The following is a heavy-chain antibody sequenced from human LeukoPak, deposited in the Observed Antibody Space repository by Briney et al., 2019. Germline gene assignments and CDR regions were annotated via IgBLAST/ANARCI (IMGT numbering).Heavy chain of an antibody. D-gene: IGHD3-3*01. CDR3: ARGGFLEWLLDLYYFDY. V-gene: IGHV3-23*01. J-gene: IGHJ4*02. CDR1: GFTFSSYG. CDR2: ISGSGGST. Sequence: GGSLRLSCAASGFTFSSYGMSWVRQAPGKGLEWVSAISGSGGSTYYADSVKGRFTISRDNSKNTLYLQMNSLRAEDTALYYCARGGFLEWLLDLYYFDYWGQGTLVTVSS.